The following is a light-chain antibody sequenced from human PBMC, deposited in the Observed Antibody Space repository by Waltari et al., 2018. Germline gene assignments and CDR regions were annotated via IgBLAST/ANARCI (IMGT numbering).Light chain of an antibody. CDR1: SSDVGGYKY. CDR2: EVS. Sequence: QSALTQPASVSGSPGQSITISCTGPSSDVGGYKYVPWYQQHPGKAPKLMIYEVSNRPSGVSNRFSGSKSGNTASLTISGLQAEDEADYYCSSYTSSSTLGVFGGGTKLTVL. V-gene: IGLV2-14*01. CDR3: SSYTSSSTLGV. J-gene: IGLJ2*01.